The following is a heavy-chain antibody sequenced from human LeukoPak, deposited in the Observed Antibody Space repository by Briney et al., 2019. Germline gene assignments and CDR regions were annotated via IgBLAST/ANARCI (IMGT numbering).Heavy chain of an antibody. V-gene: IGHV4-59*01. Sequence: SETLSLTCTVSGGSISSYYWSWIRQPPGKGLERIGYIYYSGNTNYNPSLKSRVTISVDTSKNLFSLKLSSVTAADTAVYYCARVDYYDNSGYFLFDYWGQGTLVTVSS. CDR2: IYYSGNT. D-gene: IGHD3-22*01. CDR1: GGSISSYY. J-gene: IGHJ4*02. CDR3: ARVDYYDNSGYFLFDY.